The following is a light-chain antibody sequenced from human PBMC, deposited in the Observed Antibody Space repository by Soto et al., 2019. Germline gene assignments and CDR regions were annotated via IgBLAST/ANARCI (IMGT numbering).Light chain of an antibody. CDR3: QQYAGSPIT. Sequence: EIVLTQSPGTLSLSPGERATLSCRASQSVSNNYLAWYQQKPGQAPRLLINGASSRATGIPDRFSGSGSGTYFTLTISNLEPEDFAVYYCQQYAGSPITFGQGTRLEIK. CDR2: GAS. J-gene: IGKJ5*01. V-gene: IGKV3-20*01. CDR1: QSVSNNY.